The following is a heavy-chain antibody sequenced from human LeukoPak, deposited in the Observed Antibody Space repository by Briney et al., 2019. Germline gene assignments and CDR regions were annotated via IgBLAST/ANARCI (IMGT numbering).Heavy chain of an antibody. V-gene: IGHV4-59*08. CDR3: ARQLGYCSGGSCYYFDY. D-gene: IGHD2-15*01. Sequence: SETLSLTCTVSGGSTSSYYWSWIRQPPGKGLEWIGYIYYSGSTNYNPSLKSRVTISVDTSKNQFSLKLSSVTAADTAVYYCARQLGYCSGGSCYYFDYWGQGTLVTVSS. CDR2: IYYSGST. J-gene: IGHJ4*02. CDR1: GGSTSSYY.